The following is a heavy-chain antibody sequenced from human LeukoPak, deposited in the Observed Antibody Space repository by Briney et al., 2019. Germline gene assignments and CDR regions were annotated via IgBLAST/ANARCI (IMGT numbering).Heavy chain of an antibody. CDR3: ARASNYEWGYFDY. CDR2: TYYSGTT. CDR1: AGSISSNNYY. D-gene: IGHD4-11*01. J-gene: IGHJ4*02. Sequence: SETLSLTCTVSAGSISSNNYYWGWIRQPQGKGLEWIGRTYYSGTTYYNPSVKSRVTISLYTSKTQFSLKLSSVTAADTAVYYVARASNYEWGYFDYWGQGSVVTVSS. V-gene: IGHV4-39*07.